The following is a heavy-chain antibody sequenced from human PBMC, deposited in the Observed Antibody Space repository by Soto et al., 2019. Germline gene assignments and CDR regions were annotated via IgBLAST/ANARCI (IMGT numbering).Heavy chain of an antibody. D-gene: IGHD3-10*01. J-gene: IGHJ4*02. V-gene: IGHV3-23*01. CDR2: ISASAGTT. CDR1: GLTFSSYA. CDR3: AKIGTYYYGSGSYYFDY. Sequence: EVQLLESGGGLVQPGGSQRLSCAASGLTFSSYAMSWVRQAPGKGLEWVSAISASAGTTYYAHSVKGRFTISRDNSKNTLYLQMNSLRAEDTAVYYCAKIGTYYYGSGSYYFDYWGQGILVTVSS.